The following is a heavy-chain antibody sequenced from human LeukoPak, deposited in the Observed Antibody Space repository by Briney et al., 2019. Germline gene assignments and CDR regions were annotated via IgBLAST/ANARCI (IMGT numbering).Heavy chain of an antibody. V-gene: IGHV1-24*01. J-gene: IGHJ3*02. CDR3: ATRAPHSSGYYYVDAFDI. CDR2: FDPEDGET. D-gene: IGHD3-22*01. CDR1: GYTLTELS. Sequence: ASVEVSCKVSGYTLTELSMHWVRQAPGKGLEWMGGFDPEDGETIYAQKFQGRVTMTEDTSTDTAYMELSSLRSEDTAVYYCATRAPHSSGYYYVDAFDIWGQGTMVTVSS.